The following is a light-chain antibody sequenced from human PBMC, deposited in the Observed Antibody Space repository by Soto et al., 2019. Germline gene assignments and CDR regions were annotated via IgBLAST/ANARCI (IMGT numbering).Light chain of an antibody. V-gene: IGLV1-40*01. CDR2: GNS. CDR1: SSNSGAGYD. CDR3: QSYDSSLSGNVV. Sequence: QSVLTQLPSVSGAPGQRVTISCTGSSSNSGAGYDVHWYQQLPGTAPKLLIYGNSNRPSGVPDRFSGSKSGTSASLAITGLQAEDEADYYCQSYDSSLSGNVVFGGGTKLTVL. J-gene: IGLJ2*01.